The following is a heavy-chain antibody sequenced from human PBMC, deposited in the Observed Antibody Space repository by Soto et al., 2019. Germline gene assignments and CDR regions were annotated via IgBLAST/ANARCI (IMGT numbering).Heavy chain of an antibody. CDR3: ARSSGGNFGIIIEGSNWFVH. CDR1: GDTFTSYY. V-gene: IGHV1-46*01. J-gene: IGHJ5*02. CDR2: INPHGGST. Sequence: ASVKVSCKAPGDTFTSYYLNWVRQAPGQGLEWMGVINPHGGSTKYAQKFQGRITMTRDTSRSTVYMELSSLRSDDTAIYYCARSSGGNFGIIIEGSNWFVHWRQGTLXTV. D-gene: IGHD3-3*01.